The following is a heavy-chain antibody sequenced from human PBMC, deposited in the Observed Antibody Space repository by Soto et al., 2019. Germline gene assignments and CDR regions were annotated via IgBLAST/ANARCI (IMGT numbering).Heavy chain of an antibody. J-gene: IGHJ4*02. CDR3: ARGKNTVYYYDSSGYPDY. V-gene: IGHV3-33*01. CDR2: IWYDGSNK. D-gene: IGHD3-22*01. Sequence: VGSLRLSCAASGFTFSSYGMHWVRQAPGKGLEWVAVIWYDGSNKYYADSVKGRFTISRDNSKNTLYLQMNSLRAEDTAVYYCARGKNTVYYYDSSGYPDYWGQGTLVTVSS. CDR1: GFTFSSYG.